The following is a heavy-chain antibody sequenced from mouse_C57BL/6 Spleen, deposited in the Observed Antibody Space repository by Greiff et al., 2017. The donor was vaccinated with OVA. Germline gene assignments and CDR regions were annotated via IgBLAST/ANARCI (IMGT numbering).Heavy chain of an antibody. Sequence: EVQRVESGPGLVKPSQSLSLTCSVTGYSITSGYYWNWIRQFPGNKLEWMGYISYDGSNNYNPSLKNRISITRDTSKNQFFLKLNSVTTEDTATYYCARGLTGGGYWGQGTTLTVSS. V-gene: IGHV3-6*01. J-gene: IGHJ2*01. CDR3: ARGLTGGGY. CDR1: GYSITSGYY. D-gene: IGHD4-1*01. CDR2: ISYDGSN.